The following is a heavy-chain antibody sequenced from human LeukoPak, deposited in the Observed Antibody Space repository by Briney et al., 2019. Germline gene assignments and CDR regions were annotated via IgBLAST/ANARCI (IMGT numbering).Heavy chain of an antibody. D-gene: IGHD2/OR15-2a*01. CDR3: AKGRIGAAHGYFDY. CDR2: ISGSGGST. CDR1: GFTFSSYA. J-gene: IGHJ4*02. V-gene: IGHV3-23*01. Sequence: PGGSLSLSCAVSGFTFSSYAMSSVRESPGKGVEGGSVISGSGGSTYYADSVKGRFTISKDSSKNTLYLQMNSPTAGDTAVYYCAKGRIGAAHGYFDYWGQGSLVTISS.